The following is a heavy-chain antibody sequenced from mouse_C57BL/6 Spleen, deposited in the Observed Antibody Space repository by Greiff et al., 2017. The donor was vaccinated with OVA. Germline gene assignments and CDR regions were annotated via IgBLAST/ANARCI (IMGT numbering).Heavy chain of an antibody. V-gene: IGHV5-15*04. Sequence: EVKLEESGGGLVQPGGSLKLSCAASGFTFSDYGMAWVRQAPRKGPEWVAFISNLAYSIYYADTVTGRFTISRENAKNTLYLEMSSLRSEDTAMYYCARQDYYGSSYAMDYWGQGTSVTVSS. CDR2: ISNLAYSI. J-gene: IGHJ4*01. CDR1: GFTFSDYG. D-gene: IGHD1-1*01. CDR3: ARQDYYGSSYAMDY.